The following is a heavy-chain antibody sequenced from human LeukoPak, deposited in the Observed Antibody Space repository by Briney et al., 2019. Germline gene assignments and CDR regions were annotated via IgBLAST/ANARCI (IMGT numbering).Heavy chain of an antibody. Sequence: GGSLRLSCAASGFNVSSNYMSWVRQAPGKGLEWVSGISGSGGRTTYADSVKGRFIISRDNSKNTLYLQMNTLRAEDTALYYCVSDVAVMGDDAFDIWGRGTMVTVSS. CDR1: GFNVSSNY. J-gene: IGHJ3*02. CDR3: VSDVAVMGDDAFDI. CDR2: ISGSGGRT. V-gene: IGHV3-23*01. D-gene: IGHD2-21*01.